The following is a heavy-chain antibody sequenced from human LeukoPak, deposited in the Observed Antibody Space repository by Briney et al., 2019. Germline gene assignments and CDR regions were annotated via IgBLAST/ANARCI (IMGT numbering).Heavy chain of an antibody. CDR3: AREHYDYVWGSYPLGY. CDR2: ISSSGSTI. J-gene: IGHJ4*02. V-gene: IGHV3-11*04. CDR1: GFTVSSNY. Sequence: GGSLRLSCAASGFTVSSNYMSWVRQAPGKGLEWVSYISSSGSTIYYADSVKGRFTISRDNAKNSLYLQMNSLRAEDTAVYYCAREHYDYVWGSYPLGYWGQGTLVTVSS. D-gene: IGHD3-16*02.